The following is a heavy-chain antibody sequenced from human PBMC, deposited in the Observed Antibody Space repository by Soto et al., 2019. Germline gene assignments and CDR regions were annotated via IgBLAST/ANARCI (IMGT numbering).Heavy chain of an antibody. J-gene: IGHJ3*02. CDR2: INHSGST. CDR1: GGSFSGYY. V-gene: IGHV4-34*01. CDR3: ASVQWPRLRAFDI. Sequence: SETLSLTCAVYGGSFSGYYWSWIRQPPGKGLEWIGEINHSGSTNYNPSLKSRVTISVDTSKNQFSLKLSSVTAADTAVYYCASVQWPRLRAFDIWGQGTMVTVSS. D-gene: IGHD6-19*01.